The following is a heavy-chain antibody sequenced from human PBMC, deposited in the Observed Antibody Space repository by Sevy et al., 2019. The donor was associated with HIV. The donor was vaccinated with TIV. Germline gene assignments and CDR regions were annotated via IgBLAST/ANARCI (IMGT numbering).Heavy chain of an antibody. CDR2: MWFDGSNT. V-gene: IGHV3-33*01. D-gene: IGHD4-17*01. Sequence: GGSLRLSCAASGFTFSTYGMHWVRQAPGKGLEWVAVMWFDGSNTYYADSVKGRFTISRDIAKNTPHLQMNSLRAEDTAVYYCARDLEFYDYGDYGRAFMPDYWGQGTLVTVSS. CDR3: ARDLEFYDYGDYGRAFMPDY. CDR1: GFTFSTYG. J-gene: IGHJ4*02.